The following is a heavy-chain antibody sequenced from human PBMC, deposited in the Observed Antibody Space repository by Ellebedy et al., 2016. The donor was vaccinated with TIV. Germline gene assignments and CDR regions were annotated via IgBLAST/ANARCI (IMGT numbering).Heavy chain of an antibody. CDR2: TFAIFGAP. D-gene: IGHD3-22*01. V-gene: IGHV1-69*13. Sequence: ASVKVSCKTSGYTFTSFGISWLRQAPGQGLEWMGETFAIFGAPKYAQKFQGRVTITADESTGTAYMELSSLRFEDTAVHYCARSSGYYPSYYDYWGQGTLVTVSS. CDR3: ARSSGYYPSYYDY. J-gene: IGHJ4*02. CDR1: GYTFTSFG.